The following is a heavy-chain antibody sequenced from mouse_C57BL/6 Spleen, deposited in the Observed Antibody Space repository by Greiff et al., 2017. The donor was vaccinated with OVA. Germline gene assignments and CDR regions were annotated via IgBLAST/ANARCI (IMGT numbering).Heavy chain of an antibody. J-gene: IGHJ4*01. D-gene: IGHD4-1*01. CDR3: ASNWDDYEAMDD. CDR2: ITPSGGYT. Sequence: QVQLQQSGADLAKPGASVKLSCKASGYTFTSYCMTWVNQRPGQGLEWIGTITPSGGYTNYTQNFKAKATLSADKSSSTVDKQLSSLTDEDSAVYYCASNWDDYEAMDDWGQGTTVTVSS. CDR1: GYTFTSYC. V-gene: IGHV1-7*01.